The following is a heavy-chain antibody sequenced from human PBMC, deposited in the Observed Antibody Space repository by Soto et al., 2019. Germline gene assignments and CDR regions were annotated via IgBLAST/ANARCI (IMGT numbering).Heavy chain of an antibody. J-gene: IGHJ4*02. CDR1: GFTFSSYA. CDR3: AKDGLMFVVVSSQIDY. V-gene: IGHV3-23*01. CDR2: ISGSGGST. D-gene: IGHD2-2*01. Sequence: PGGSLRLSCAASGFTFSSYAMSWVRQAPGKGLEWVSAISGSGGSTYYADSVKGRFTISRDNSKNTLYLQMNSLRAEDTAVYYRAKDGLMFVVVSSQIDYWGQGTLVTVSS.